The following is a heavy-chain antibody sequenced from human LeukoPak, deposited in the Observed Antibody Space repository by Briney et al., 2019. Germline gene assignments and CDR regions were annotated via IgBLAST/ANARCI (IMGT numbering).Heavy chain of an antibody. CDR3: ARDRGGRSGLDD. CDR2: IKEDGGEI. D-gene: IGHD2-15*01. CDR1: GITFSRSW. V-gene: IGHV3-7*04. J-gene: IGHJ4*02. Sequence: GGSLRLSCAASGITFSRSWTSWVRQAPGKGLEWVAFIKEDGGEIYYVDSVKGRFTISRDNGENSLYLQMNSLRAEDTAVYYCARDRGGRSGLDDWGQGTLVTVSS.